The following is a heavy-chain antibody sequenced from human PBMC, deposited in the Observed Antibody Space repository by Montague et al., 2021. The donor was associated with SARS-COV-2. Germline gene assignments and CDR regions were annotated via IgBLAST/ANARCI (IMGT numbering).Heavy chain of an antibody. D-gene: IGHD3-10*01. V-gene: IGHV4-38-2*02. CDR2: IYHSGST. Sequence: SETLSLTCTVSGYSISSGYNWGWIRQPPGKGLEWIGSIYHSGSTXYNTSLKSRVTISVDTSKNQFSLKLSSVTAADTAVYYCARDCYDYGSGSYQRWFDPWGQGTLVTVSS. CDR3: ARDCYDYGSGSYQRWFDP. CDR1: GYSISSGYN. J-gene: IGHJ5*02.